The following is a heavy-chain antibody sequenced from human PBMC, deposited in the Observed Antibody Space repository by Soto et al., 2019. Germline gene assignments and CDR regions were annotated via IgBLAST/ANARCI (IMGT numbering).Heavy chain of an antibody. Sequence: ASVKVSCKASGYTFTSYGISCVRQAPGQGLEWMGWISAYNGNTNYAQKLQGRVTMTTDTSTSTAYMELRSLRSDDTAVYYCARVMTTVIQAGSPVDDWGQGTLVTVSS. CDR2: ISAYNGNT. V-gene: IGHV1-18*04. CDR3: ARVMTTVIQAGSPVDD. J-gene: IGHJ4*02. CDR1: GYTFTSYG. D-gene: IGHD4-17*01.